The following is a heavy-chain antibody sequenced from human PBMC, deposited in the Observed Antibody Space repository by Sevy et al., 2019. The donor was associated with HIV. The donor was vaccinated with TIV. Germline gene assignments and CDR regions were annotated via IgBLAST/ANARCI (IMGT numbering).Heavy chain of an antibody. Sequence: GGSLRLSCAASGFTFSSYAMHWVRQAPGKGLEWVAVISYDGSNKYYADSVKGRFTISRDNSKNTLYLQMNGLRAEDTAVYYCARDSRAWGIAAAGIDYWGQGTLVTVSS. V-gene: IGHV3-30-3*01. D-gene: IGHD6-13*01. CDR3: ARDSRAWGIAAAGIDY. CDR1: GFTFSSYA. CDR2: ISYDGSNK. J-gene: IGHJ4*02.